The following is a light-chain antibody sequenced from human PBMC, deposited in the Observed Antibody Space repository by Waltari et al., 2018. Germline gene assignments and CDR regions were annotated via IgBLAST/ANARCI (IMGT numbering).Light chain of an antibody. V-gene: IGKV3-20*01. J-gene: IGKJ4*01. CDR1: QTDSTIA. CDR2: STY. Sequence: EIVFTQSPGTLSLSPGDRATLSSRASQTDSTIALSWYQQKPGEAPRVLIYSTYNRATGIPDRFSGSGAGTDFTLTINRLAPEDFAMYYCQQYDGIVVTFGGGTKVEI. CDR3: QQYDGIVVT.